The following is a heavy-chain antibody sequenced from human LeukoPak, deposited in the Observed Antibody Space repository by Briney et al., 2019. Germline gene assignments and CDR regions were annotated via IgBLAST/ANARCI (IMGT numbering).Heavy chain of an antibody. CDR1: GGSFSGYY. CDR3: AQSVGYCSSTSCREKNWFDP. D-gene: IGHD2-2*01. Sequence: SETLSLTCAVYGGSFSGYYWSWIRQPPGKGLEWIGEINHSGSTNCNPSLKSRVTISVDTSKNQFSLKLSSVTAADTAVYYCAQSVGYCSSTSCREKNWFDPWGQGTLVTVSS. J-gene: IGHJ5*02. CDR2: INHSGST. V-gene: IGHV4-34*01.